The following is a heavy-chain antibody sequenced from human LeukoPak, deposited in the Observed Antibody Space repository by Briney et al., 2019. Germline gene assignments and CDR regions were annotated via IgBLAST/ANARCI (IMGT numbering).Heavy chain of an antibody. J-gene: IGHJ4*02. Sequence: SEALSLTCTVSGGSISSSSYYWGWIRQPPGKGLGWIGSIYYSGSTYYNPSLKSRVTISVDTSKNQFSLKLSSVTAADTAVYYCADSIWSGPFDYWGQGTLVTVSS. CDR3: ADSIWSGPFDY. D-gene: IGHD3-3*01. CDR1: GGSISSSSYY. V-gene: IGHV4-39*01. CDR2: IYYSGST.